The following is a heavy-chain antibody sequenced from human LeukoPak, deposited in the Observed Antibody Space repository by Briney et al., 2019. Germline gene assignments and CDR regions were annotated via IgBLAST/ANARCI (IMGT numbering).Heavy chain of an antibody. D-gene: IGHD2-2*02. CDR2: MNPNSGNT. CDR3: ARGNLGYCSSSSCYSLDY. J-gene: IGHJ4*02. Sequence: ASVKVSCKASGYTFTSYDIHWVRQATGQGLEWKGWMNPNSGNTGYAQKFQGRVTITRNTSISTAYMELSRLRSEDTAVYYCARGNLGYCSSSSCYSLDYWGQGTLVTVSS. V-gene: IGHV1-8*01. CDR1: GYTFTSYD.